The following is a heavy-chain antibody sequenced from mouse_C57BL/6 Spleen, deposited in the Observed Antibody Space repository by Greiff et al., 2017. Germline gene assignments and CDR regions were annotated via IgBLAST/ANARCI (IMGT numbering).Heavy chain of an antibody. CDR1: GYTFTDYE. D-gene: IGHD2-3*01. Sequence: VQLQQSGAELVRPGASVTLSCKASGYTFTDYEMHWVKQTPVHGLEWIGAIDPETGGTAYNQKFKGKAILTADKSSSTAYMELRSLTSEDSAVDYCTRRGNGYYVYYFDCWGQGTTLTVSS. CDR2: IDPETGGT. V-gene: IGHV1-15*01. J-gene: IGHJ2*01. CDR3: TRRGNGYYVYYFDC.